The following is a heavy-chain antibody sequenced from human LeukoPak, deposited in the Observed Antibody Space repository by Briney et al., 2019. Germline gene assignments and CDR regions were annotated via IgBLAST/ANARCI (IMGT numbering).Heavy chain of an antibody. CDR3: ARAGDYGDYFDY. CDR2: ISAYNGNT. CDR1: GYTFTSYG. V-gene: IGHV1-18*01. Sequence: ASVKVSCKASGYTFTSYGISWVRQAPGQGLEWMGWISAYNGNTNYAQKLRGRVTMTTDTSTSTAYMELRSLRSDDATVYYCARAGDYGDYFDYWGQGTLVTVSS. J-gene: IGHJ4*02. D-gene: IGHD4-17*01.